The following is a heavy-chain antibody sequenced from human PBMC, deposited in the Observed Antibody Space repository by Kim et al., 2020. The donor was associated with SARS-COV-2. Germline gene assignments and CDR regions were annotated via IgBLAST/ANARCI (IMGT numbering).Heavy chain of an antibody. CDR2: ISYDGSNK. V-gene: IGHV3-30*18. Sequence: GGSLRLSCAASGFTFSSYGMHWVRQAPGKGLEWVAVISYDGSNKYYADSVKGRFTISRDNSKNTLYLQMNSLRAGDTAVYYCAKDKRKVVPAAMAIYYYYGMDVWGQGTTVTVSS. CDR3: AKDKRKVVPAAMAIYYYYGMDV. CDR1: GFTFSSYG. D-gene: IGHD2-2*01. J-gene: IGHJ6*02.